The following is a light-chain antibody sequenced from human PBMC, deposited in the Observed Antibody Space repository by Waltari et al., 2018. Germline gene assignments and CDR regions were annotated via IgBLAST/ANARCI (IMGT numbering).Light chain of an antibody. V-gene: IGLV3-19*01. CDR1: SLRSYY. Sequence: SSELTQDPAVSVALGQTVRITCQGDSLRSYYASWYQQKPGQAPVLVIYGKNNRPSGIPDRFSGSPSGNTASLTISGAHAEDEADYYCNSRDTSGNHVVFGGGTQLTVL. CDR3: NSRDTSGNHVV. J-gene: IGLJ2*01. CDR2: GKN.